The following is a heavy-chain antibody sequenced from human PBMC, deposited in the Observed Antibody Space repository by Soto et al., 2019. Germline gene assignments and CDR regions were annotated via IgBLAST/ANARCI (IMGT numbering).Heavy chain of an antibody. V-gene: IGHV4-61*05. CDR1: GGSVSSSSYY. CDR2: IYYSGST. Sequence: SETLSLTCTVSGGSVSSSSYYWGWVRQPPGKGLEWIGYIYYSGSTNYNPSLKSRVTISVDTSKNQFSLKLSSVTAADTAVYYCARHEELRGLYYFDYWGQGTLVTVSS. J-gene: IGHJ4*02. D-gene: IGHD1-7*01. CDR3: ARHEELRGLYYFDY.